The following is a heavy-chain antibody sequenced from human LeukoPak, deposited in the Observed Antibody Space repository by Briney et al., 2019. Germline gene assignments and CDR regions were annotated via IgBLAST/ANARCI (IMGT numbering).Heavy chain of an antibody. Sequence: GGSLRRSCVASGFTFSNYWMTWVRQAPGKGLQWVSYISGSGSTIWYADSVKGRFTISRDNAQNSLYLQMNSLRAEDTAVYYCARENWFDSWGRGTLVTVSS. V-gene: IGHV3-48*04. J-gene: IGHJ5*01. CDR1: GFTFSNYW. CDR2: ISGSGSTI. CDR3: ARENWFDS.